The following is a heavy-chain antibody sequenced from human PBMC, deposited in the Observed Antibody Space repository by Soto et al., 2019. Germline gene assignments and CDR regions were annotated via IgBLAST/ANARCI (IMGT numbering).Heavy chain of an antibody. Sequence: SETLSVTCTVCGGCISISSYYWGWNRQPPGKGLEWIGSIYYSGSTYYNPSLKSRVTISVDTSKNQFSLNLRSVPAPDTALYCCARRKGHHYNESSGYSDYWGQGTLITVAS. D-gene: IGHD3-22*01. J-gene: IGHJ4*02. V-gene: IGHV4-39*01. CDR1: GGCISISSYY. CDR2: IYYSGST. CDR3: ARRKGHHYNESSGYSDY.